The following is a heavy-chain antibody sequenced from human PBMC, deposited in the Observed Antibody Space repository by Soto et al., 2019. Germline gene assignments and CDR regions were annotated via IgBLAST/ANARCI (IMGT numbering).Heavy chain of an antibody. J-gene: IGHJ6*02. CDR2: ISAYNGNT. CDR3: ARAVFDYGGNYYGMDV. D-gene: IGHD4-17*01. V-gene: IGHV1-18*01. CDR1: GYTFTSYG. Sequence: ASVKVSCKASGYTFTSYGISWVRQAPGQGLEWMGWISAYNGNTNYAQKLQGRVTMTTDTSTSTAYMELRSLRSDDTAVYYCARAVFDYGGNYYGMDVWGQGTTVTVSS.